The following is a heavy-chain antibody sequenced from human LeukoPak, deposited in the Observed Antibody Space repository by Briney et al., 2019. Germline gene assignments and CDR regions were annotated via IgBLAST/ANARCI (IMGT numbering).Heavy chain of an antibody. Sequence: PSETLSLTCGVSGGSITSTNYWSWVRQPPGQLLEWIGEISLSGYTGFNPSLRSRVTMSLEESKNHLSLNLAPVTAADTAVYYCSRESGPFSPFGHWGQGILVTVTS. CDR3: SRESGPFSPFGH. CDR1: GGSITSTNY. D-gene: IGHD3/OR15-3a*01. J-gene: IGHJ4*02. V-gene: IGHV4-4*02. CDR2: ISLSGYT.